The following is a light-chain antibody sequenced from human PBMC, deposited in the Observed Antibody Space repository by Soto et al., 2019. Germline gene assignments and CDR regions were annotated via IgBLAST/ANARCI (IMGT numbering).Light chain of an antibody. CDR3: LQHNTFPWT. V-gene: IGKV1-17*01. CDR2: AAS. CDR1: QGFTSY. J-gene: IGKJ1*01. Sequence: DIQLTQSPSSLSASVGDRVTITCRASQGFTSYLTWYQQKPGKAPKRLIYAASSLHSGVPSRFSGSGSGTEFTLTISSLQPEDFATYYCLQHNTFPWTFGQGTRVEI.